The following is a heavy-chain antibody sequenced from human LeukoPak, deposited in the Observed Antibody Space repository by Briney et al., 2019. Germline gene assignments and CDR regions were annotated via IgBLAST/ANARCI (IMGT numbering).Heavy chain of an antibody. Sequence: SGTLSLTSTVSGVAISRYDRSWVRQPPGTGLEWIGAIYYSGSTYYNPSLKSRVTISVDTSKNQFTLKLSSVTAADTAGYYCARDLGGGNDYRWFDPWGQGTLVTVSS. CDR2: IYYSGST. D-gene: IGHD5-12*01. CDR1: GVAISRYD. J-gene: IGHJ5*02. V-gene: IGHV4-59*01. CDR3: ARDLGGGNDYRWFDP.